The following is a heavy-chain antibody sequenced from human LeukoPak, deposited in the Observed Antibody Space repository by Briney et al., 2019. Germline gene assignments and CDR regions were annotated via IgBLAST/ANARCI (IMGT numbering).Heavy chain of an antibody. V-gene: IGHV3-72*01. CDR2: IRKKSKSYTT. CDR1: GFTFSDYY. J-gene: IGHJ4*02. D-gene: IGHD3-22*01. Sequence: GGSLRLSCGASGFTFSDYYMDWVRQAPGKGLEWVGRIRKKSKSYTTEYAASVKGRFTISRDDSKNSLYLQMNRLKIEDTAVYYCARSYYESTGYRVFDYWGQGTLVTVSS. CDR3: ARSYYESTGYRVFDY.